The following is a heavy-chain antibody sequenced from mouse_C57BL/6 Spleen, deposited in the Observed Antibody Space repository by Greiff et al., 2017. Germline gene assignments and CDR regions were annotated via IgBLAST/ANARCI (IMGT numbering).Heavy chain of an antibody. CDR1: GFNIKDYY. J-gene: IGHJ3*01. CDR3: ARRGLYDYLAWFAY. Sequence: VQLQQSGAELVRPGASVKLSCTASGFNIKDYYMHWVKQRPEQGLAWIGRIDPEDGDTEYAPKFQGKATMTVDKSSSTAYMQLSSLTSEDSAVYYGARRGLYDYLAWFAYWGQGTLVTVSA. D-gene: IGHD2-4*01. CDR2: IDPEDGDT. V-gene: IGHV14-1*01.